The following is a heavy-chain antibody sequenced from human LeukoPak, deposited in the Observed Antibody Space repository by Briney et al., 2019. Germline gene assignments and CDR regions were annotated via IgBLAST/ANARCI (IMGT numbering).Heavy chain of an antibody. D-gene: IGHD2-21*02. CDR1: GGSFSGYY. CDR3: ARGDTYCGGDCYAPNY. Sequence: SETLSLTCAVYGGSFSGYYGSWIRQPPGKGLEWIGEINRSGGANYNPSLKSRVTISVDTSKNQFSLKMSSVTAADTAVYYCARGDTYCGGDCYAPNYWAKETLVTVSS. CDR2: INRSGGA. V-gene: IGHV4-34*01. J-gene: IGHJ4*02.